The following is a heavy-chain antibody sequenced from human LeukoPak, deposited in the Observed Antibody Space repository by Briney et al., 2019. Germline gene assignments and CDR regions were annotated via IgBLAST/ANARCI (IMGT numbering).Heavy chain of an antibody. CDR3: AKGGVSDDGYCSGGSCDSGDY. D-gene: IGHD2-15*01. J-gene: IGHJ4*02. V-gene: IGHV3-23*01. CDR2: ISSSGGST. Sequence: PGVSLRLSCAASGFTFSSYAMSWVRQAPGKGLEWVSAISSSGGSTYYADSVKGRFTISRDNSKNTLYLQMNSLRAEDTAVYYCAKGGVSDDGYCSGGSCDSGDYWGQGTLVTVSP. CDR1: GFTFSSYA.